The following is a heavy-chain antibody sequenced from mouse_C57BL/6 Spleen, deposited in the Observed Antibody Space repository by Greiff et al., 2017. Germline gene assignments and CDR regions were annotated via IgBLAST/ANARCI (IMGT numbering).Heavy chain of an antibody. CDR2: IDPNSGGT. Sequence: QVQLQQPGAELVKPGASVKLSCKASGYTFTSYWMHWVKQRPGRGLEWIGRIDPNSGGTKYNEKFKSKATLTVDKPSSTAYMQLSSLTAEDSAVYYCARVLGRDYFDAMDYWGQGTSVTVSS. D-gene: IGHD3-1*01. CDR1: GYTFTSYW. J-gene: IGHJ4*01. CDR3: ARVLGRDYFDAMDY. V-gene: IGHV1-72*01.